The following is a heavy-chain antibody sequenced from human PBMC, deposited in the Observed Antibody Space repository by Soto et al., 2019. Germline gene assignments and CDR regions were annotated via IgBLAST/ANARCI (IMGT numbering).Heavy chain of an antibody. CDR1: GYTFTSYG. J-gene: IGHJ4*02. CDR2: ISAYNGNT. V-gene: IGHV1-18*04. CDR3: ARAGYYDFWSGYYNFDY. Sequence: ASVKVSCKASGYTFTSYGISWVLQAPGQGLEWMGWISAYNGNTNYAQKLQGRVTMTTDTSTSTAYMELRSLRSDDTAVYYCARAGYYDFWSGYYNFDYWGQGTLVTVSS. D-gene: IGHD3-3*01.